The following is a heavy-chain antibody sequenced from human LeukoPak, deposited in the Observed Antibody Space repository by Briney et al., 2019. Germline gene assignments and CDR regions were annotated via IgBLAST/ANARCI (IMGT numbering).Heavy chain of an antibody. J-gene: IGHJ6*02. CDR2: IYYSGST. V-gene: IGHV4-30-4*01. D-gene: IGHD1-20*01. Sequence: PSETLSPTCTVSGGSISSGDYYWSWIRQPPGKGLEWIGYIYYSGSTYYNPSLKSRVTISVDTSKNQFSLKLSSVTAADAAVYYCARGVRITGTTKHNYGMDVWGQGTTVTVSS. CDR3: ARGVRITGTTKHNYGMDV. CDR1: GGSISSGDYY.